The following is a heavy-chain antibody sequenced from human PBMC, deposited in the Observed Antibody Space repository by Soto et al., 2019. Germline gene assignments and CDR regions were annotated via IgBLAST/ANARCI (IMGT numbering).Heavy chain of an antibody. CDR3: ARGVGIAAAGTDYGMDV. J-gene: IGHJ6*02. Sequence: QLQLQESGSGLVKPSQTLSLTCAVSGGSISSGGYSWSWIRQPPGKGLEWIGYIYHSGSTYYNPSLRSRVTISVDRSKTQFSLKLGSVPAADTAVYYCARGVGIAAAGTDYGMDVWGQGTTVTVSS. D-gene: IGHD6-13*01. V-gene: IGHV4-30-2*01. CDR1: GGSISSGGYS. CDR2: IYHSGST.